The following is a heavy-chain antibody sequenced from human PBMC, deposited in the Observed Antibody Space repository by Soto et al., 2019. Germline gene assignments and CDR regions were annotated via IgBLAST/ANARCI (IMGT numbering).Heavy chain of an antibody. D-gene: IGHD3-10*01. CDR3: AKQWAGFGSGSDTYYFDY. CDR2: ISGSGGTT. Sequence: EVQLLESGGGLVQPGGSLRISCIGSGFTFSSNAMSWVRQAPGKGLEWVSAISGSGGTTYYADSVKGRFAVSRDNSNNTLYLQMNSLRAEDTAVYYCAKQWAGFGSGSDTYYFDYWGQGTLVTVSS. CDR1: GFTFSSNA. V-gene: IGHV3-23*01. J-gene: IGHJ4*02.